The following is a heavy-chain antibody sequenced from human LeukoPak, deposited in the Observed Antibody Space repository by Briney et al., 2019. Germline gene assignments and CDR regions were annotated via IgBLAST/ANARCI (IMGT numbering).Heavy chain of an antibody. Sequence: GGSLRLSCAASGFTFSSYSMNWVRQAPGKGLEWVSSISSSSSYIYYADSVKGRFTISRDNAKNSLYLQMNSLRAEDTAVYYCAWDSSSWHYFDYWGQGTLVTVSS. CDR3: AWDSSSWHYFDY. CDR2: ISSSSSYI. CDR1: GFTFSSYS. D-gene: IGHD6-13*01. J-gene: IGHJ4*02. V-gene: IGHV3-21*01.